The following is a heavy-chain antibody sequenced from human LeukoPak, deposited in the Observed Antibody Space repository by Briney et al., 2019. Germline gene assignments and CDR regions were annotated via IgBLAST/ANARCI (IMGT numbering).Heavy chain of an antibody. D-gene: IGHD2-15*01. V-gene: IGHV3-21*01. CDR3: AREPGYCSGGSCYSGVYFDY. Sequence: PGGSLRLSCAASGFTFSSYSMNWVRQAPGKGLEWVSSISSSSSYIYYADSVKGRFTISRDNAKNSLYLQMNSLRAEDTAVYYCAREPGYCSGGSCYSGVYFDYWGQGTLVTVSS. CDR1: GFTFSSYS. CDR2: ISSSSSYI. J-gene: IGHJ4*02.